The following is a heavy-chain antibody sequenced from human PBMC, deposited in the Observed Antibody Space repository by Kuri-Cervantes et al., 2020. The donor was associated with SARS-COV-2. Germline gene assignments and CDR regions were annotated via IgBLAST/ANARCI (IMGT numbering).Heavy chain of an antibody. CDR1: GGSISSSSYY. CDR2: IYHSGST. J-gene: IGHJ4*02. D-gene: IGHD6-13*01. Sequence: GSLRLSCTVSGGSISSSSYYWGWTRQPPGKGPEWIGSIYHSGSTYYNPSLKSRVTISVDTSKNQFSLKLSSVTAADTAVYYCATCIAAAGSYYFDYWGQGTLVTVSS. CDR3: ATCIAAAGSYYFDY. V-gene: IGHV4-39*07.